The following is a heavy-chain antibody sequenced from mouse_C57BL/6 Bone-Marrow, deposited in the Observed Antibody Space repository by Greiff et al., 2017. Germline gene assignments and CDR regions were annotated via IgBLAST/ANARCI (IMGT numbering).Heavy chain of an antibody. CDR1: GYTFTDYN. J-gene: IGHJ1*03. CDR2: INPNNGGT. V-gene: IGHV1-18*01. D-gene: IGHD2-3*01. CDR3: ASFYDGPFGV. Sequence: VQLKQSGPELVKPGASVKIPCKASGYTFTDYNMDWVKQSHGKSLEWIGDINPNNGGTIYNQKFKGKATLTVDKSSSTAYMELRSLTSEDTAVYYCASFYDGPFGVWGTGTTVTVSS.